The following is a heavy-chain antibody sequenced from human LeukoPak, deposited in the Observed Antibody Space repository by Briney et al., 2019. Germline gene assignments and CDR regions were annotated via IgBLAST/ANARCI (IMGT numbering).Heavy chain of an antibody. CDR2: ISGGGGGT. Sequence: GGSLRLSCAASGFTFGSYAMSWVRQAPGQGLEWASSISGGGGGTYYANSVKGRFTISRDNSKSTLYLQMNGLRAEDTAVYYCAKISTPIPAAGAMDNWGQGTLVTVSS. J-gene: IGHJ4*02. V-gene: IGHV3-23*01. CDR1: GFTFGSYA. CDR3: AKISTPIPAAGAMDN. D-gene: IGHD6-13*01.